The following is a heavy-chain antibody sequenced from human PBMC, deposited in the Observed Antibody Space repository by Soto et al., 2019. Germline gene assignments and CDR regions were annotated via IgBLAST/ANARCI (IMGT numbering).Heavy chain of an antibody. V-gene: IGHV1-69*02. CDR1: GGTFSSYT. CDR3: ARSPYCSGGSCSAYYYYYMDV. Sequence: QVQLVQSGAEVKKPGSSVKVSCKASGGTFSSYTISWVRQAPGQGLEWMGRIIPILGIANYAQKFQGSVTITADKSTSTAYMELSSLRSEDTAVYYCARSPYCSGGSCSAYYYYYMDVWGKGTTVTVSS. J-gene: IGHJ6*03. CDR2: IIPILGIA. D-gene: IGHD2-15*01.